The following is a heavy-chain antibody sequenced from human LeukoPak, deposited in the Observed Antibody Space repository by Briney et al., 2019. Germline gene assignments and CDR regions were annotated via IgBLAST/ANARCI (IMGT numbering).Heavy chain of an antibody. D-gene: IGHD6-6*01. CDR3: ARERGYSSSSSPYY. CDR2: IIPIFGTA. J-gene: IGHJ4*02. CDR1: GGTFSSYA. Sequence: GASVKVSCKASGGTFSSYAISWVRQAPGQGLEWMGGIIPIFGTANYAQKFQGRVTITADESTSTAYMELSSLRSEDTAVYYCARERGYSSSSSPYYWGQGTLVTVSS. V-gene: IGHV1-69*13.